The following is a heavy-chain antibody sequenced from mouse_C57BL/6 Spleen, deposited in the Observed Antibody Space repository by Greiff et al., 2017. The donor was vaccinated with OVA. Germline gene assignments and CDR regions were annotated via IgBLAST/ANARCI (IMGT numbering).Heavy chain of an antibody. D-gene: IGHD2-5*01. CDR1: SYTFTSYW. J-gene: IGHJ4*01. CDR3: ARHYNNYLYYAMDY. CDR2: IDPSDSET. Sequence: QVQLQQPGAELVRPGSSVKLSCKASSYTFTSYWMHWVKQRPIQGLEWIGNIDPSDSETHYNQKFKDKATLTVDKSSSTAYMQLSSLTSEDSAVYYCARHYNNYLYYAMDYWGQGTSVTVSS. V-gene: IGHV1-52*01.